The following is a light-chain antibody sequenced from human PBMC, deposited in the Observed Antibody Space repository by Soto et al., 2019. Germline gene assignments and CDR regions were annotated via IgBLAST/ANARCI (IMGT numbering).Light chain of an antibody. CDR2: DAS. J-gene: IGKJ3*01. CDR1: QSVSSSY. CDR3: QQYGSSPLT. V-gene: IGKV3-20*01. Sequence: EIVLTQSPGTLSLSPGERATLSCRASQSVSSSYLAWYQQKPGQAPRLLIYDASSRATGIPDRFSGSGSGTDFPLTISRLEPEDFPVYYCQQYGSSPLTFGPGTKVDIK.